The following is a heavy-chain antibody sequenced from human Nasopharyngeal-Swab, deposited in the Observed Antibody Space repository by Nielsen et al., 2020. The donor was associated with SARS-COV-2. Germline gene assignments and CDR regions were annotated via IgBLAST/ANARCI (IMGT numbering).Heavy chain of an antibody. CDR3: ARDSSSGWYRPFDY. J-gene: IGHJ4*02. V-gene: IGHV3-7*03. D-gene: IGHD6-19*01. CDR1: GFTFTTYW. Sequence: GGSLRLSCAASGFTFTTYWMTWVHQAPGKGLEWVANIKEDGSEKNYVDSVKGRFTISRDNAKNSLYLQMNSLRAEDTAVYYCARDSSSGWYRPFDYWGQGTLVTVSS. CDR2: IKEDGSEK.